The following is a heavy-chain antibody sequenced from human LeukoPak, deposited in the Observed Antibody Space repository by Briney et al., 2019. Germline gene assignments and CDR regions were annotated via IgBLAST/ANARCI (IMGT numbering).Heavy chain of an antibody. J-gene: IGHJ4*02. CDR1: GFTFSSYA. V-gene: IGHV3-30-3*01. D-gene: IGHD1-26*01. CDR2: ISYDGSNK. CDR3: AKVLLRGAFDY. Sequence: PGGSLRLSCAASGFTFSSYAMHWVRQAPGKGLEWVAVISYDGSNKYYADSVKGRFTISRDNSKNTLYLQMNSLRAEDTAVYYCAKVLLRGAFDYWGQGTLVTVSS.